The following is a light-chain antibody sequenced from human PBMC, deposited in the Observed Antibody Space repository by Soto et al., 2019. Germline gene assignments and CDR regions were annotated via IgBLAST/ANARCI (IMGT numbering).Light chain of an antibody. CDR2: GVS. V-gene: IGKV3-20*01. CDR1: QSVRSDY. Sequence: EIVMTQSPATLSLSPGERATLSCRASQSVRSDYFAWYQQKPGQAPRVIIFGVSTRATAIPDRFSGSGSGTDFTLTISRLEPEDFALYYCQQYGNSPLTFGGGTKVDIK. J-gene: IGKJ4*01. CDR3: QQYGNSPLT.